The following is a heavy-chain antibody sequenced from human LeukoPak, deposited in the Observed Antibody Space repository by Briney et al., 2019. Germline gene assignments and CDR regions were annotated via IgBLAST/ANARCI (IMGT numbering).Heavy chain of an antibody. J-gene: IGHJ5*02. V-gene: IGHV4-59*12. D-gene: IGHD3-10*01. CDR2: IYYTGST. Sequence: PSETLSLTCTVSSGSISNYYWSWMRQPPGRGLEWIGSIYYTGSTNYNPSLKSRVTISVDTSKNQFSLKLSSVTAADTAVYYCARRSRSSHYYGSGSYYNGGWFDPWGQGTLVTVSS. CDR1: SGSISNYY. CDR3: ARRSRSSHYYGSGSYYNGGWFDP.